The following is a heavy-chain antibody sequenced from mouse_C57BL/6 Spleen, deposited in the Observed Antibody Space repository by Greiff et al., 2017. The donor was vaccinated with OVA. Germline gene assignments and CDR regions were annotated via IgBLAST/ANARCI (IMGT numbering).Heavy chain of an antibody. D-gene: IGHD1-1*01. V-gene: IGHV1-50*01. CDR1: GYTFTSYW. CDR3: ASGRVYGSSFRAWFAY. J-gene: IGHJ3*01. Sequence: QVQLQQPGAELVKPGASVKLSCKASGYTFTSYWMQWVKQRPGQGLEWIGEIDPSDSYTNYNQKFKGKATLTVDTSSSTAYMQLSSLTSEDSVVYYCASGRVYGSSFRAWFAYWGQGTLVTVSA. CDR2: IDPSDSYT.